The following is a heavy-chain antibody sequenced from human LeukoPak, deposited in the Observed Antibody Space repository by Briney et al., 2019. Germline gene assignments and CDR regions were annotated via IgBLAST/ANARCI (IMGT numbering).Heavy chain of an antibody. V-gene: IGHV3-30*02. CDR2: VRNDGSSE. J-gene: IGHJ4*02. Sequence: GGSLRLSCAASGFVLSDYGMHWVRQAPGKGLEWVAFVRNDGSSEYYVGSVKGRFTISRDKSKNTLYLQMNSLRAEDTAVYSCAKESDSGYHSEGPKNWGLGTLVTVSS. CDR3: AKESDSGYHSEGPKN. D-gene: IGHD5-12*01. CDR1: GFVLSDYG.